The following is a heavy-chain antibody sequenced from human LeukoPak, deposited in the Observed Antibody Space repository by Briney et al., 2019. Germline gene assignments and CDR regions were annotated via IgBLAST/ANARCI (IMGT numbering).Heavy chain of an antibody. CDR2: INHSGST. Sequence: SETLSLTCAVYGGSFSGYYWSWIRRPPGKGLEWIGEINHSGSTNYNPSLKSRVTMSVDKSKNQFSLKLSSVTAADTAVYYCARDGSGWYQYYFDYWGQGTLLTVSS. D-gene: IGHD6-19*01. CDR3: ARDGSGWYQYYFDY. J-gene: IGHJ4*02. V-gene: IGHV4-34*01. CDR1: GGSFSGYY.